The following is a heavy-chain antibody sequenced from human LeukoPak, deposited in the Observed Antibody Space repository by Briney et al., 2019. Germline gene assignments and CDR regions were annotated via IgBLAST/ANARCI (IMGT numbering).Heavy chain of an antibody. V-gene: IGHV1-2*02. J-gene: IGHJ4*02. CDR1: GYTFTGYY. CDR3: ARDYYYGSGSYSQPDY. D-gene: IGHD3-10*01. CDR2: INPNSGGT. Sequence: GGSVKVSCKASGYTFTGYYMHWVRQAPGQGLEWMGWINPNSGGTNYAQKFQGRVTMTRHTSISTAYMELSRLRSDDTAVYYCARDYYYGSGSYSQPDYWGQGTLVTVSS.